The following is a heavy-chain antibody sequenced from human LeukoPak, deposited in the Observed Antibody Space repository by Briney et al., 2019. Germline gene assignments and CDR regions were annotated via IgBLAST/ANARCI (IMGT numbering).Heavy chain of an antibody. D-gene: IGHD3-22*01. Sequence: ASVKVSCKASGGTFSSYVISWVRQAPGQGLEWMGRIIPILGIANYAQKFQGRVTITADKSTSTAYMELSSLRSEDTAVYYCASPPADYYDSRDYFDCWGQGTLVTVSS. J-gene: IGHJ4*02. V-gene: IGHV1-69*04. CDR1: GGTFSSYV. CDR3: ASPPADYYDSRDYFDC. CDR2: IIPILGIA.